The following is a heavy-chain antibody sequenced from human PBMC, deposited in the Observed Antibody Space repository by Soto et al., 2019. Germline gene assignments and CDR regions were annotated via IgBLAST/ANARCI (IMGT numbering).Heavy chain of an antibody. CDR3: ARGGILLWFGEARNNWFDP. Sequence: QVQLQQWGAGLLKPSETLSLTCAVYGGSFSGYYWSWIRQPPGKGLEWIWEINHSGSTNYNPSLKSRVTISVDTSKNQFSLKLSSVTAADTAVYYCARGGILLWFGEARNNWFDPWGQGTLVTVSS. J-gene: IGHJ5*02. CDR2: INHSGST. V-gene: IGHV4-34*01. CDR1: GGSFSGYY. D-gene: IGHD3-10*01.